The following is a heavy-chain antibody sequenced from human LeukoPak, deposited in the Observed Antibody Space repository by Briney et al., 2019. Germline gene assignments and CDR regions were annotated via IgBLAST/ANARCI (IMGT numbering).Heavy chain of an antibody. CDR2: MQSSGNS. D-gene: IGHD5-18*01. Sequence: PSETLSLTCSVSGDSISTYHWNWVRGHPGKGLEWIGYMQSSGNSNYNPSLKSRVFMSVDTSKNQFVLNLMSVTAADTAVYYCARDKRHSYGRYFAHWGQGMLVSVSS. J-gene: IGHJ4*02. CDR1: GDSISTYH. CDR3: ARDKRHSYGRYFAH. V-gene: IGHV4-59*01.